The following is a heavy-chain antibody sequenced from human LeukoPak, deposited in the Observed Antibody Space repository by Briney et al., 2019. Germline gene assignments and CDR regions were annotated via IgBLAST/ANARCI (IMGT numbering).Heavy chain of an antibody. J-gene: IGHJ4*02. V-gene: IGHV5-10-1*01. D-gene: IGHD1-26*01. CDR1: GYSFTSYW. CDR3: ATRSPHSGSFDY. Sequence: GESLKISCKGSGYSFTSYWISCVRQMPGKGLEWMGRIVPSDSYTNYRPSFQGQVTISVDKSNSTAYLQWSSLKASDTAMYYCATRSPHSGSFDYWGQGTLVTVSS. CDR2: IVPSDSYT.